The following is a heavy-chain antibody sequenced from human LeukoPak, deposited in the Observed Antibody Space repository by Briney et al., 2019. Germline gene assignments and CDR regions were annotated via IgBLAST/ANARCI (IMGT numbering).Heavy chain of an antibody. CDR1: GYSISSGYY. CDR2: IYHSGST. V-gene: IGHV4-38-2*02. J-gene: IGHJ4*02. Sequence: PSETLSLTCTVSGYSISSGYYWGWIRQPPGKGLEWIGSIYHSGSTYYNPSLKSRVTISVDTSKNQFSLKLSSVTAADTAVYYCARVAPGEGYDFWSGYKTGGYFDYWGQGTLVTVSS. D-gene: IGHD3-3*01. CDR3: ARVAPGEGYDFWSGYKTGGYFDY.